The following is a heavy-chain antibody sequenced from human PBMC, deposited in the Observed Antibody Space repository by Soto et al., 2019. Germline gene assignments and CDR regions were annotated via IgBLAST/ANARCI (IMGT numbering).Heavy chain of an antibody. V-gene: IGHV4-61*01. D-gene: IGHD3-22*01. CDR3: AREVVVMTNFGFDP. CDR1: GGSVSSGSYY. CDR2: IYYSGST. J-gene: IGHJ5*02. Sequence: QVQLQESGPGLVKPSETLSLTCTVSGGSVSSGSYYWSWIRQPPGKGLEWIGYIYYSGSTNYNASLKVRVTISLDASKDQFSLKLSSVTAADTVVYYCAREVVVMTNFGFDPWGQGTLVTVSS.